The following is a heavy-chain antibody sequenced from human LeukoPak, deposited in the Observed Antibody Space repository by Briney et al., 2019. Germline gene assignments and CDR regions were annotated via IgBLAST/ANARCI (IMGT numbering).Heavy chain of an antibody. Sequence: SETLSLTCAVYGGSFSGYYWSWIRQPPGKGLEWIGEINHSGSTNYNPSLKSRVTISVDTSKNQFSLKLSSVTAADTAVYYCAGGLYYDSSGSPSFDYWGQGTLVTVSS. CDR3: AGGLYYDSSGSPSFDY. V-gene: IGHV4-34*01. CDR1: GGSFSGYY. J-gene: IGHJ4*02. CDR2: INHSGST. D-gene: IGHD3-22*01.